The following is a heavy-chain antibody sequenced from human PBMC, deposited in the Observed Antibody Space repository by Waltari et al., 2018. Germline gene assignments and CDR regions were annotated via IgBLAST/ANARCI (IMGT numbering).Heavy chain of an antibody. V-gene: IGHV3-23*01. J-gene: IGHJ4*02. CDR1: GFTFSKSG. CDR2: IKDTGGRT. CDR3: ATSFRGKFDF. D-gene: IGHD3-16*01. Sequence: EVQLLESGGGLVQPGGSLRLSCAASGFTFSKSGMTWVRQTPGKGVEWVATIKDTGGRTLYAEAVKGRFAISRDNSKNTLYLQMSSLRAGDTAVYYCATSFRGKFDFWGQGTLVTVSS.